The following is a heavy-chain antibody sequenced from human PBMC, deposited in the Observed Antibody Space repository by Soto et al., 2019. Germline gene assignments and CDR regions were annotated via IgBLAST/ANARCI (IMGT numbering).Heavy chain of an antibody. CDR2: INPSGGST. CDR1: GYTFTSYY. Sequence: QVQLVESGAEGKKPGASVKVSCKASGYTFTSYYMHWVRQAPGQGLEWMGIINPSGGSTSYAQKFQGRVTMTRDTSTSTVYMELSSLRSEHTAVYYCARARRIFGEPSYRFDPWGQGTLVTVSS. J-gene: IGHJ5*02. CDR3: ARARRIFGEPSYRFDP. V-gene: IGHV1-46*01. D-gene: IGHD3-3*01.